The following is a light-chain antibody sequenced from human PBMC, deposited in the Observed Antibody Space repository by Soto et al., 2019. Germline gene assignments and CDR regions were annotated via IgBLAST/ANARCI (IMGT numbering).Light chain of an antibody. V-gene: IGLV2-14*01. J-gene: IGLJ1*01. CDR3: SSYTSSSTQV. CDR1: SSDVGNYNF. CDR2: DVT. Sequence: QSALTQPASVSGSPGQSITISCTGTSSDVGNYNFVSWYQQHPGKAPKLLVYDVTSRHSGVSSRFSGSKSGNTASLTISGLKAEDEADYYCSSYTSSSTQVFGTGTKLTVL.